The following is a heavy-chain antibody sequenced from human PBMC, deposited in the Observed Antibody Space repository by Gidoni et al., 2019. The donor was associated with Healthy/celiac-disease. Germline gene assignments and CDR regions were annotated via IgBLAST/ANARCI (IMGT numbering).Heavy chain of an antibody. D-gene: IGHD3-10*01. CDR3: ARELTSRWGYFQH. V-gene: IGHV4-34*01. CDR1: GGSFSGYY. J-gene: IGHJ1*01. CDR2: INHSGST. Sequence: QVQLQQWGAGLLKPSETLSLTCAVYGGSFSGYYWSWIRQPPGKGLEWIGEINHSGSTNYNPSRKSRVTISVDTSKNQFSRKLSSVTAADTAVYYCARELTSRWGYFQHWGQGTLVTVSS.